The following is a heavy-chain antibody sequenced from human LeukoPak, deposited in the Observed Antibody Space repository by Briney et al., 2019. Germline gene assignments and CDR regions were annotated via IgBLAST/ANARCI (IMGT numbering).Heavy chain of an antibody. CDR2: IRTKTNSYAT. CDR3: TRPDYGALYYYGMDV. Sequence: GGSLRLSCAASGFTFSGSAMHWVRQASGKGLEWVGHIRTKTNSYATAYAASVKGRFTISRDDSKNTAYLQMNSLKTEDTAVYYCTRPDYGALYYYGMDVWGQGTTVTVSS. D-gene: IGHD4-17*01. CDR1: GFTFSGSA. J-gene: IGHJ6*02. V-gene: IGHV3-73*01.